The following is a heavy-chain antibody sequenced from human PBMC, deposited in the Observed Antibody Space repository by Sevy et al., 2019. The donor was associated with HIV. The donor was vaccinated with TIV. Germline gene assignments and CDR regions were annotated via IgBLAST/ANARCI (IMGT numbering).Heavy chain of an antibody. Sequence: GGSLRLSCAASGFTFSSYTMNWVRQAPGKGLEWVSSITFLSNYIYYADSVNGRFTISRDNAKNSVYLQMNRLRVEDTAVYYCARGGSNWPYFDYWGQGTLVTVSS. D-gene: IGHD6-13*01. CDR3: ARGGSNWPYFDY. CDR1: GFTFSSYT. V-gene: IGHV3-21*01. CDR2: ITFLSNYI. J-gene: IGHJ4*02.